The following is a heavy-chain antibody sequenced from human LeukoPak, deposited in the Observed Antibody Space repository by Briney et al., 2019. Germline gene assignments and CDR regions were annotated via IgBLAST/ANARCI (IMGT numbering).Heavy chain of an antibody. J-gene: IGHJ3*02. V-gene: IGHV4-39*07. Sequence: SETLSLTCTVSGGSISSSDFYWGWIRQPPGKGLEWLGTIYYSGSTYYNPSFKSRVTISVDTSKNQFSLKLTSVTAADTAVYYCARGPYKYDGSGAFDIWGQGTMVTVSS. CDR1: GGSISSSDFY. CDR3: ARGPYKYDGSGAFDI. CDR2: IYYSGST. D-gene: IGHD3-22*01.